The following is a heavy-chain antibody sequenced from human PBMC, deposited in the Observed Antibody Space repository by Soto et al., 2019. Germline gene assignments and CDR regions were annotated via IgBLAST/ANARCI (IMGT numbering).Heavy chain of an antibody. J-gene: IGHJ6*02. CDR1: GFTFSSYA. CDR3: AKGQYSGYAESPDYYYYYYGMDV. CDR2: ISGSGGST. V-gene: IGHV3-23*01. Sequence: TGGSLRLSCAASGFTFSSYAMSWVRQAPGKGLEWVSAISGSGGSTYYADSVKGRFTISRDNSKNTLYLQMNSLRAEDTAVYYCAKGQYSGYAESPDYYYYYYGMDVWGQGTTVTVSS. D-gene: IGHD5-12*01.